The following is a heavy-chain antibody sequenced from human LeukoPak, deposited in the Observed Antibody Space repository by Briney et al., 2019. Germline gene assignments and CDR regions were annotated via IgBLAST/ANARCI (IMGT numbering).Heavy chain of an antibody. V-gene: IGHV4-4*07. CDR2: IYTSGST. J-gene: IGHJ4*02. CDR3: ARDLRYSSGWYLFDY. Sequence: PSETLSLTCTVSGGSISSYYWSWIRQPAGKGLEWIGRIYTSGSTNYNPSLKSRVTISVDKSKNQFSLKLSSVTAADTAAYYCARDLRYSSGWYLFDYWGQGSLVTVSS. D-gene: IGHD6-19*01. CDR1: GGSISSYY.